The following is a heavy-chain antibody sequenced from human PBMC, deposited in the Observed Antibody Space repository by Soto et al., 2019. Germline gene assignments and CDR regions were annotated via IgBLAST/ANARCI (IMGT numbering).Heavy chain of an antibody. Sequence: GGSLRLSCAASGFPLSSYARYWVRHAPGKGLEWVSTISDSGTNTYYADSVKGRFTISRDNAKDTLYLQMNNLRAEDTAVYYCAKPPDYNWNDYWGQGTLVTVSS. CDR2: ISDSGTNT. J-gene: IGHJ4*02. V-gene: IGHV3-23*01. CDR3: AKPPDYNWNDY. CDR1: GFPLSSYA. D-gene: IGHD1-20*01.